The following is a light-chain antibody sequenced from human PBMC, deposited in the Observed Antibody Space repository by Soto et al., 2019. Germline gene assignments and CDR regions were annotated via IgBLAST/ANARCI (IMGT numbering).Light chain of an antibody. V-gene: IGKV3-15*01. Sequence: EIAMTQSPATLSVSPGERATLSCRASQSVSSKLAWYQQKPGQAPRLLIYDASTRATGIPDRFSGSGSGTEFTLTISSLQSEDFAVYYCQQFNNWPRTFGQGTKV. CDR1: QSVSSK. CDR2: DAS. J-gene: IGKJ1*01. CDR3: QQFNNWPRT.